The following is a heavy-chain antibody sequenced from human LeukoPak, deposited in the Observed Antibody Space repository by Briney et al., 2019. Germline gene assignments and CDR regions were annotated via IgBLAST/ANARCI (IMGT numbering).Heavy chain of an antibody. CDR3: ARGALTGPFYFDN. D-gene: IGHD3-9*01. CDR2: ISNSGTT. Sequence: SETLSLTCTVSGGSISTYFWTWIRQPPGKRLEWIGYISNSGTTNYNPSLKSRVTISVDTSKNQFSLKVTSVTAADTAVYYCARGALTGPFYFDNWGQGTLVTVSS. J-gene: IGHJ4*02. V-gene: IGHV4-59*01. CDR1: GGSISTYF.